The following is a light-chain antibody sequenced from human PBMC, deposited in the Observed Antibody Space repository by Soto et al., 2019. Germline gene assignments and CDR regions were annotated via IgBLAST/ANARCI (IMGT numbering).Light chain of an antibody. CDR2: GAS. CDR3: QQYGSSPLT. CDR1: QSVSSSY. V-gene: IGKV3-20*01. J-gene: IGKJ4*01. Sequence: EIVLTQSPGTLSLSPGERATLSCRASQSVSSSYLAWYQQKPGQAPRLLIYGASSMATGIPDRFSGSGSGTDFTLTISRLEPKDFAAYYCQQYGSSPLTFGGGTKVEIK.